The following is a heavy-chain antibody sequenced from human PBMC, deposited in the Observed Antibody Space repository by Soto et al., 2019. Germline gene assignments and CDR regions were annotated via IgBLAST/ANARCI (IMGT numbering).Heavy chain of an antibody. Sequence: SETLSLTCTVSVGSISSYYWSWIRQPPGKGLEWIGYIYYSGSTNYNPSLKSRVTISVDTSKNQFSLKLSSVTAADTAVYYCARAQSRFGGYSYVDYYYGMDVWGQGTTVTVSS. J-gene: IGHJ6*02. CDR2: IYYSGST. V-gene: IGHV4-59*01. CDR3: ARAQSRFGGYSYVDYYYGMDV. CDR1: VGSISSYY. D-gene: IGHD5-18*01.